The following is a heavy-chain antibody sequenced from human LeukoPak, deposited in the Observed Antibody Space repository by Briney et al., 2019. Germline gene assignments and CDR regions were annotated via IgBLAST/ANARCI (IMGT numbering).Heavy chain of an antibody. CDR3: ARGIAAAGATYYYYYYMDV. D-gene: IGHD6-13*01. CDR2: IIPIFGTA. J-gene: IGHJ6*03. CDR1: GGTLSSYA. Sequence: SVKVSCKASGGTLSSYAISWVRQAPGQGLEWMGGIIPIFGTANYAQKFQGRVTITADESTSTAYMELSSLRSEDTAVYYCARGIAAAGATYYYYYYMDVWGKGTTVTISS. V-gene: IGHV1-69*13.